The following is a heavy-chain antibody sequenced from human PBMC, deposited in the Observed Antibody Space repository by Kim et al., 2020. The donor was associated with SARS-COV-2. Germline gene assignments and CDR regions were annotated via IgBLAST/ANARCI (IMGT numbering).Heavy chain of an antibody. V-gene: IGHV4-59*01. J-gene: IGHJ6*02. Sequence: SETLSLTCTFSGVSINSYYCSWIRQPPGKGLEWIGYIYYTGNSNYNASLKSRLTMSVDTSKNQFSLKLTSVSAADTAVYYCARGGWSMDVWGQGTTVTVS. CDR3: ARGGWSMDV. CDR2: IYYTGNS. CDR1: GVSINSYY. D-gene: IGHD6-19*01.